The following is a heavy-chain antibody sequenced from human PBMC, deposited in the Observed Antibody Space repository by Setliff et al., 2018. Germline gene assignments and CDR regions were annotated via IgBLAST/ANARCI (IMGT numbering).Heavy chain of an antibody. J-gene: IGHJ4*02. Sequence: SETLSLTCTVSGGSVNSGYDNWNWLRQPAGKGLEWIGSIYFSGSTGYNPSLKSRLFISLDTSNNQFSLRLDSVTASDTAVYYCATTGTYRYFDYWGQGTLVTVSS. CDR2: IYFSGST. D-gene: IGHD1-1*01. CDR1: GGSVNSGYDN. CDR3: ATTGTYRYFDY. V-gene: IGHV4-61*10.